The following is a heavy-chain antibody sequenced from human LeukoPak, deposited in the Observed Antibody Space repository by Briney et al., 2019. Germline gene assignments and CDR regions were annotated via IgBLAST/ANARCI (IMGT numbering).Heavy chain of an antibody. Sequence: GESLKISCKGSGYSFTSYWIGWVRQMPGKGLEWMGIIYPGDSDTRYSLSFQGQVTISADKSISTAYLQWSSLKASDTAMYYCARGSAYCGGDCYPNNWFDPWGQGTLVTVSS. J-gene: IGHJ5*02. CDR2: IYPGDSDT. V-gene: IGHV5-51*01. D-gene: IGHD2-21*02. CDR1: GYSFTSYW. CDR3: ARGSAYCGGDCYPNNWFDP.